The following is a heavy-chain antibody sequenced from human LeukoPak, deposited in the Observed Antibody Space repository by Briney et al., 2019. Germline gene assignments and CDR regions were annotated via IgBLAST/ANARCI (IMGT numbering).Heavy chain of an antibody. Sequence: KPSETLSLTCTVSGGSISSYYWSWIRRPPGKGLEWIGYTYYSGSTNYNPSLKSRVTISVDTSKNQFSLKLSSVTAADTAVYYCARGSVPYSSSWYHFDYWGQGTLVTVSS. V-gene: IGHV4-59*01. CDR1: GGSISSYY. CDR3: ARGSVPYSSSWYHFDY. CDR2: TYYSGST. D-gene: IGHD6-13*01. J-gene: IGHJ4*02.